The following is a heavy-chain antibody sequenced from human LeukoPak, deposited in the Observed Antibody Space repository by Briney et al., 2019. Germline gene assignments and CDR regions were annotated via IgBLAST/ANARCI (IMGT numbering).Heavy chain of an antibody. J-gene: IGHJ2*01. CDR2: MSPNSGNT. CDR3: AREAYGGFRYFDL. Sequence: ASVKVSCKASGYTFITYDINWVRQATGQGLEWMGWMSPNSGNTGYAQKFQGRVTMTRDTSTSTVYMELSSLRSEDTAVYYCAREAYGGFRYFDLWGRDTLVTVSS. V-gene: IGHV1-8*01. D-gene: IGHD4-23*01. CDR1: GYTFITYD.